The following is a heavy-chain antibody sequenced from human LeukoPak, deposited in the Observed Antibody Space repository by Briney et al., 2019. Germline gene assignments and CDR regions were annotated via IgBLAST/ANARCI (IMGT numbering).Heavy chain of an antibody. CDR3: ARDGHYGSGAMGYFDI. CDR1: GFTFSSYG. D-gene: IGHD3-10*01. V-gene: IGHV3-30*03. CDR2: ISYDGSNK. Sequence: PGGSLRLSCAASGFTFSSYGMHWVRQAPGKGLEWVAVISYDGSNKYYADSVKGRFTISRDNSKNTLYLQMNSLRAEDTAVYYCARDGHYGSGAMGYFDIWGQGALVTVSS. J-gene: IGHJ4*02.